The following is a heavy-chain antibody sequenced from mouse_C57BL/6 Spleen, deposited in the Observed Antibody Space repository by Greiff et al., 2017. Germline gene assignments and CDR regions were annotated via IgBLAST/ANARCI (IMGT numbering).Heavy chain of an antibody. CDR2: INPNNGGT. CDR1: GYTFTDYY. Sequence: VQLQQSGPELVKPGASVKISCKASGYTFTDYYMNWVKQSHGKSLEWIGDINPNNGGTSYNQKFKGKATLTVDKSSSTAYMELCSLTSEDSAVYYWAKRPLNYGNSEDMDDWGQGTTVTVSS. V-gene: IGHV1-26*01. J-gene: IGHJ4*01. D-gene: IGHD2-1*01. CDR3: AKRPLNYGNSEDMDD.